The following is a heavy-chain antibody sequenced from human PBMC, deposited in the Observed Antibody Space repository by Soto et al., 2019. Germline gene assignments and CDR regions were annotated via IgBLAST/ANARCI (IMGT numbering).Heavy chain of an antibody. CDR2: ISYDENNK. V-gene: IGHV3-30*18. D-gene: IGHD1-26*01. J-gene: IGHJ4*02. Sequence: GGSLRLSFAASGFTFSSYGMHWVRQAPGKGLEWLAVISYDENNKYYADSVKGRFTISRENSKNTLYLKMNGEGAEDRGVYYCVKDKEWETATKDYLDYWGQGTLVNPSS. CDR1: GFTFSSYG. CDR3: VKDKEWETATKDYLDY.